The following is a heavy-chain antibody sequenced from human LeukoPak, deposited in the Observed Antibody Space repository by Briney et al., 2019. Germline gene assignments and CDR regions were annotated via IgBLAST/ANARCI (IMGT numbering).Heavy chain of an antibody. V-gene: IGHV3-48*01. CDR2: ISSSSSTI. CDR3: ARDQGYYGSGSYGY. Sequence: PGGSLRLSCAASGFTFSSYSMNWVRQAPGKGLEWVSYISSSSSTIYYADSVKGRFTISRDNAKNSLYLQMNSLRAEDTAVYYCARDQGYYGSGSYGYWGQGTLVTVSS. CDR1: GFTFSSYS. D-gene: IGHD3-10*01. J-gene: IGHJ4*02.